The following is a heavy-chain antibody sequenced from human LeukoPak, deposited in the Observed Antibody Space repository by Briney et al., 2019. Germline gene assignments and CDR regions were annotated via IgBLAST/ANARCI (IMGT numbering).Heavy chain of an antibody. Sequence: GGSLRLSCAAPGNYWMHWVRQVPGKGLVWVSHINSDGSWTSYADSVKGRFTISKDNAKNTVYLQMNSLRAEDTAVYYCVSFYETYWGRGTLVTVSS. CDR2: INSDGSWT. CDR3: VSFYETY. D-gene: IGHD2/OR15-2a*01. J-gene: IGHJ4*02. V-gene: IGHV3-74*01. CDR1: GNYW.